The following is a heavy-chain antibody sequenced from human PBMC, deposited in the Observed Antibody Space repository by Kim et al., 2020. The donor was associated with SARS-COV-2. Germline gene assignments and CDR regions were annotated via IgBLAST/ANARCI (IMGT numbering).Heavy chain of an antibody. J-gene: IGHJ1*01. CDR1: GFTFRDHA. D-gene: IGHD3-22*01. CDR3: AKGSNYFDNSGYLDK. CDR2: ISWNGDST. V-gene: IGHV3-9*01. Sequence: GGSLRLSCAASGFTFRDHAMHWVRQVPGKGLEWVSGISWNGDSTTYLHSVRGRFTISRDNAKNSVYLEMSSVGPDDSARYYCAKGSNYFDNSGYLDKWG.